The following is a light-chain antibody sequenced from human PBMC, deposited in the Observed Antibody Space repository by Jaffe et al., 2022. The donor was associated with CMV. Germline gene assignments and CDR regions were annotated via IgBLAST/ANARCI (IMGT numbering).Light chain of an antibody. J-gene: IGKJ2*01. CDR2: GAS. CDR3: LQHNSYPHS. Sequence: DIQMTQSPSSLSASVGDRVTITCRASQGIRNDLYWYQQKPGKAPKGLIYGASNLQSGVPSRFSGSGSGTEFTLTISSLQSEDFATYYCLQHNSYPHSFGQGTKLEIK. V-gene: IGKV1-17*01. CDR1: QGIRND.